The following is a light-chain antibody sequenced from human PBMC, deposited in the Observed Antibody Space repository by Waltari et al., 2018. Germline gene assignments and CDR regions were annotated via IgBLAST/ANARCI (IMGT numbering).Light chain of an antibody. CDR3: MQETCWPRT. J-gene: IGKJ1*01. CDR2: KVS. CDR1: QSLVHSDGNTY. V-gene: IGKV2-30*02. Sequence: DVLLPHSSLSLPVTHGQLPSKARRSGQSLVHSDGNTYLNCFQQRPGQSPKRLIYKVSRRDSGVPDRFSGSGSGTDFTLHISRVEAEDVGVYYCMQETCWPRTFGEGTKVEI.